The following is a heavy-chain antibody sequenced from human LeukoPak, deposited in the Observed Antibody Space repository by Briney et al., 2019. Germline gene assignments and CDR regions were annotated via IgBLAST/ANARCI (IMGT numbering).Heavy chain of an antibody. D-gene: IGHD1-20*01. CDR1: GGTVSSYY. V-gene: IGHV3-53*01. CDR3: AREDNFAPPSY. CDR2: IYGGGST. Sequence: GGSLRLSCAASGGTVSSYYMTWVRQPPGKGLEWLAVIYGGGSTYYAHSVKGLFTISRDKSKNTLYLPTNTLRAEDTAVYYCAREDNFAPPSYRGQGTMVTVSS. J-gene: IGHJ4*02.